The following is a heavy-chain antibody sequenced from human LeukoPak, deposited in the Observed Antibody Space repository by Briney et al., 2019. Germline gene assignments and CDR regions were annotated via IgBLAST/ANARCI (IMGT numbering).Heavy chain of an antibody. D-gene: IGHD2-15*01. CDR2: IYYSGST. CDR3: ARDLVPGYCSGGSCYPGDAFDI. CDR1: AGSVSSGSYY. J-gene: IGHJ3*02. V-gene: IGHV4-61*01. Sequence: SETLSLTCTVSAGSVSSGSYYWSWLRQPPGKGLEWIGYIYYSGSTNYNPSLKSRVTISVDTSKNQFSLKLSSVTAADTAVYYCARDLVPGYCSGGSCYPGDAFDIWGQGTMVTVSS.